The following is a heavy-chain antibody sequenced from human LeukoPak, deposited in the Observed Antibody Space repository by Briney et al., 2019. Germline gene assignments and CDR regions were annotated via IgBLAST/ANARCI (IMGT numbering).Heavy chain of an antibody. CDR3: AKDSYWGRYYFDY. CDR2: MNPNSGNT. D-gene: IGHD3-16*01. CDR1: GYTFTSYD. V-gene: IGHV1-8*01. Sequence: ASVKVSCKASGYTFTSYDINWVRQATGQGLEWMGWMNPNSGNTGYAQKFQGRVTMTRNTSISTAYMELSSLRSEDTAVYYCAKDSYWGRYYFDYWGQGTLVTVSS. J-gene: IGHJ4*02.